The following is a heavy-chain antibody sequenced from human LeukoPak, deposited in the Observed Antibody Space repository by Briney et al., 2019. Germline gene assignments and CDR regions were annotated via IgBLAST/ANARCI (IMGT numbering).Heavy chain of an antibody. J-gene: IGHJ4*02. Sequence: SQTLSLTCAISGDSVSSNTVTWNWIRQSPSRGLEWLGRTYYRSKWSTDYSESVKRRITINPDTSKNQFSLHLNSVSPEDTAVYYCARVSGGVSEDWGQGTLVTVSS. V-gene: IGHV6-1*01. D-gene: IGHD2-8*02. CDR2: TYYRSKWST. CDR1: GDSVSSNTVT. CDR3: ARVSGGVSED.